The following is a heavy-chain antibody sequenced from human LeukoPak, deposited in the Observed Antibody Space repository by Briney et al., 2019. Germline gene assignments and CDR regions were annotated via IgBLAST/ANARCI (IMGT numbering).Heavy chain of an antibody. D-gene: IGHD3-22*01. J-gene: IGHJ3*02. CDR1: GGSVSSYY. CDR3: AKFYFDSSGYYDVFDI. Sequence: SETLSLTCSVSGGSVSSYYWSWIRQPPGKGLEWIVFYHDGGSTVYNPSFKSRVTISVDTSKNQAYLKLSSVTAADTAVYFCAKFYFDSSGYYDVFDIWGQGTMVTVSS. CDR2: YHDGGST. V-gene: IGHV4-59*02.